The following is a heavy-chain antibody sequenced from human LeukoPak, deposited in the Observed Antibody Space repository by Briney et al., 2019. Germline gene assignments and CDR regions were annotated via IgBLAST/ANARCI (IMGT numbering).Heavy chain of an antibody. J-gene: IGHJ3*02. CDR2: IYHSGST. V-gene: IGHV4-38-2*02. D-gene: IGHD4-17*01. CDR1: GGSISSGYY. Sequence: PSETLSLTCTVSGGSISSGYYWGWIRQPPGKGLEWIGSIYHSGSTYYNPSLKSRVTISVDTSKNQFSLKLSSVTAADTAVYYCARGVYGDYEGDDAFDIWGQGTMVTVSS. CDR3: ARGVYGDYEGDDAFDI.